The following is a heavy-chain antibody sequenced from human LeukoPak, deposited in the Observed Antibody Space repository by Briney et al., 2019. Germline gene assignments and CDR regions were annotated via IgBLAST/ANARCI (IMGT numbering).Heavy chain of an antibody. CDR1: GFTFSNYW. CDR3: TRGYSGLS. V-gene: IGHV3-74*01. Sequence: GGSLRLSCATSGFTFSNYWMHWVRQAPGKGLVWVSRINSDGSSTNYADSVKGRFTISRDNAENTLYLQMNSLRAEDTAMYYCTRGYSGLSWGQGALVTVSS. CDR2: INSDGSST. J-gene: IGHJ5*02. D-gene: IGHD5-12*01.